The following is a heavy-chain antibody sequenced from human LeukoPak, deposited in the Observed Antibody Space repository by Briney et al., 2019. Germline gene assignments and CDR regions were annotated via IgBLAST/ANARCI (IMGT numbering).Heavy chain of an antibody. D-gene: IGHD1-26*01. CDR2: IDSGSTTM. Sequence: GGSLRLSCAAAGFTFSSYEMNWVRQAPGKPLEWVSHIDSGSTTMYYADSVKGRFTISRDNPKNSLFLQMNSLRAEDTAVYYCARAYRYSAFDFWGQGTMVPVSS. CDR1: GFTFSSYE. CDR3: ARAYRYSAFDF. J-gene: IGHJ3*01. V-gene: IGHV3-48*03.